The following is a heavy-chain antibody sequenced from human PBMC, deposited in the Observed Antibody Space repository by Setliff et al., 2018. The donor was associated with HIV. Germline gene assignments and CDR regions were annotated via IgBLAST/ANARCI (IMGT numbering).Heavy chain of an antibody. CDR1: YATLSTADYY. CDR3: ARQSTTSRDFDS. Sequence: PSETLSLTCTASYATLSTADYYWTWIRQPPGRGLEWIGFVSYTGTTRYSPSLRSRISISIDASKNKFSLQLSSVTAADTAVYYCARQSTTSRDFDSWGQGTLVTVSS. CDR2: VSYTGTT. V-gene: IGHV4-30-4*01. J-gene: IGHJ4*02. D-gene: IGHD2-2*01.